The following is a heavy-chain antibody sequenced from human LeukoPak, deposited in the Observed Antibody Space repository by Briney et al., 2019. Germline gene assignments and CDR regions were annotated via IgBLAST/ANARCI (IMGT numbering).Heavy chain of an antibody. D-gene: IGHD2-15*01. CDR1: GFTVSSNY. J-gene: IGHJ4*02. CDR2: IYSGGST. CDR3: ARDVVY. V-gene: IGHV3-53*01. Sequence: GGSLRLSCAVSGFTVSSNYMSWVRQAPGKGLEWVSVIYSGGSTYYADSVKGRFTSSRDNSKNTLYLQMNSLRAEDTAVYYCARDVVYWGQGTLVTVSS.